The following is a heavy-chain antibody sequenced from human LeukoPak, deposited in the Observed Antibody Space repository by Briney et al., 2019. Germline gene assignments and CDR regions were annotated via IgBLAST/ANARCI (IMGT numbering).Heavy chain of an antibody. CDR3: ARARNRGSSWFQRAGWFDP. CDR1: GGSISSYF. Sequence: SETLSLTCTVSGGSISSYFWSWIRQPPGKGLEWIGYIYYSGSTNYNPSLKSRVIISVDTSKKQFSLNLTSVTAADTAVYYCARARNRGSSWFQRAGWFDPWGQGTLVTVSS. J-gene: IGHJ5*02. D-gene: IGHD6-13*01. CDR2: IYYSGST. V-gene: IGHV4-59*08.